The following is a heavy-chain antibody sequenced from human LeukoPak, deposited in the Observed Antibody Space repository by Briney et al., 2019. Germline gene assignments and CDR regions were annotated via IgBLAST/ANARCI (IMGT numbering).Heavy chain of an antibody. D-gene: IGHD1-26*01. J-gene: IGHJ3*02. CDR3: TTVARLGARGAFDI. CDR1: GFTFSSYA. V-gene: IGHV3-30-3*01. CDR2: ISYDGSNK. Sequence: GGSLRLSCAASGFTFSSYAMHWVRQAPGKGLEWVAVISYDGSNKYYADSVKGRFTISRDNAKNSLYLQMNSLRAEDTAVYYCTTVARLGARGAFDIWGQGTMVTVSS.